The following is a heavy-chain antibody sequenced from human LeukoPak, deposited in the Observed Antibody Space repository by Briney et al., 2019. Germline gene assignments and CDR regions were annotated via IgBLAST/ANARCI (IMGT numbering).Heavy chain of an antibody. J-gene: IGHJ6*03. CDR2: ISGSGGST. CDR3: AKDVAYCSGSSCPRDYYFMDV. Sequence: PGGSLRLSCAASGFTFSSYAMSWVRQAPGKGLEWVSAISGSGGSTYYADSVKGRFTISRDNSKNTLYLQMNSLRAEDTAVYYCAKDVAYCSGSSCPRDYYFMDVWGKGTTVTVSS. D-gene: IGHD2-2*01. V-gene: IGHV3-23*01. CDR1: GFTFSSYA.